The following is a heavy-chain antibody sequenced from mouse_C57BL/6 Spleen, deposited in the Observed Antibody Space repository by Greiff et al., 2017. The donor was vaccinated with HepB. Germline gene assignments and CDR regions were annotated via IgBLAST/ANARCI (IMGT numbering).Heavy chain of an antibody. CDR2: IYPGDGDT. CDR1: GYAFSSSW. CDR3: ARHYYGSSYVGTMDY. J-gene: IGHJ4*01. D-gene: IGHD1-1*01. Sequence: VKLMESGPELVKPGASVKISCKASGYAFSSSWMNWVKQRPGKGLEWIGRIYPGDGDTNYNGKFKGKATLTADKSSSTAYMQLSSLTSEDSAVYFCARHYYGSSYVGTMDYWGQGTSVTVSS. V-gene: IGHV1-82*01.